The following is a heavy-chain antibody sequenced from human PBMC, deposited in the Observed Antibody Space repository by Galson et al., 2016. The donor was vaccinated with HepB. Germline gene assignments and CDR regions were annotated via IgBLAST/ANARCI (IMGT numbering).Heavy chain of an antibody. CDR1: GFTFSRYG. Sequence: SLRLSCAASGFTFSRYGMQWVRQAPGKGLEWVSYISYDGSDRKYADSVKGRFTVSRDNSKYTLYLQMNSLRAEDAAVYYCTKDSSSAIWHLWGQGTLVTVSS. D-gene: IGHD6-25*01. CDR3: TKDSSSAIWHL. V-gene: IGHV3-30*18. CDR2: ISYDGSDR. J-gene: IGHJ4*02.